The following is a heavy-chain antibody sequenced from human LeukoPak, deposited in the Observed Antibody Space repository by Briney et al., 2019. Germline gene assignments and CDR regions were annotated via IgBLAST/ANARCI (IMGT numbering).Heavy chain of an antibody. CDR1: GYTFTGYY. Sequence: ASVKVSCKASGYTFTGYYMHWVRQAPGQGLERMGWINPNSGGTNYAQKFQGWVTMTRDTSISTAYMELSRLRSDDTAVYYCARGGYYDSSGFDYWGQGTLVTVSS. V-gene: IGHV1-2*04. CDR2: INPNSGGT. D-gene: IGHD3-22*01. CDR3: ARGGYYDSSGFDY. J-gene: IGHJ4*02.